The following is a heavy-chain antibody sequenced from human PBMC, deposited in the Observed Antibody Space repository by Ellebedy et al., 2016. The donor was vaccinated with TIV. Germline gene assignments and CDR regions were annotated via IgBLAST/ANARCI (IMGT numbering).Heavy chain of an antibody. D-gene: IGHD2-2*02. J-gene: IGHJ6*02. CDR2: IKQDGSEI. Sequence: GESLKISCAASGFTLSSYWMSWVRQAPGKGLEWVATIKQDGSEIHYVDSVKGRFTISRDNAKNSLYLQMNSLRVEDTALYYCARDAYPYAMDVWGQGTTVTVSS. CDR3: ARDAYPYAMDV. V-gene: IGHV3-7*03. CDR1: GFTLSSYW.